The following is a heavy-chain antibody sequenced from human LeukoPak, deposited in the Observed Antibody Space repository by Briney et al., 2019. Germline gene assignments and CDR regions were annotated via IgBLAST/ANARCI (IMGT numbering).Heavy chain of an antibody. V-gene: IGHV1-2*02. J-gene: IGHJ4*02. Sequence: ASVKVSCKASGYTFTGYYMHWVRQAPGQGLEWMGWINPNSGGTNYAQKFQGRVTMTRDTSISTAYMELSRLISDDTAVYYCARRKGVVGATFDYWGQGTLVTVSS. CDR1: GYTFTGYY. CDR2: INPNSGGT. CDR3: ARRKGVVGATFDY. D-gene: IGHD1-26*01.